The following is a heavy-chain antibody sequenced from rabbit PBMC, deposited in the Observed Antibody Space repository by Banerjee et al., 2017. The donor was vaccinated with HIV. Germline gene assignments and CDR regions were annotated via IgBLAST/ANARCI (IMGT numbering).Heavy chain of an antibody. Sequence: QEQLVESGGGLVQPGGSLKLSCKASGFDFSSYGVSWVRQAPGKGLEWIGCINTNSGNTVYASWAKGRFTISKTSSTTVPLQMTSLTAADTATYFCARGYGVTGWNFNLWGQGTLVTVS. J-gene: IGHJ4*01. CDR1: GFDFSSYG. CDR2: INTNSGNT. V-gene: IGHV1S45*01. CDR3: ARGYGVTGWNFNL. D-gene: IGHD2-1*01.